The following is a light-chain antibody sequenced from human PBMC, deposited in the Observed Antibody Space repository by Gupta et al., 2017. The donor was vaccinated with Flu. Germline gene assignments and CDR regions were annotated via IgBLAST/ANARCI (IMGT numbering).Light chain of an antibody. Sequence: EIVLTQSPGTLSLSPGERATLSCRASQHITNDNLAWYQQKPGQAPRLLIYDGSTGATDIPHRFRGSGSGTDFTLIINELEPEDFATYYCQHYAGSPTFGGATKVQI. CDR3: QHYAGSPT. V-gene: IGKV3-20*01. CDR2: DGS. J-gene: IGKJ4*01. CDR1: QHITNDN.